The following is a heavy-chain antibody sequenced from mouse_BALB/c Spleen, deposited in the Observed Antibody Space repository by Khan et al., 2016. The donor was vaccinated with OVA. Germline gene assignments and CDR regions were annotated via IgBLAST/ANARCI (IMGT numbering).Heavy chain of an antibody. D-gene: IGHD3-1*01. CDR2: IWGDGST. V-gene: IGHV2-6-7*01. CDR3: ARELREEGVAY. CDR1: GFSLTGFG. Sequence: QVQLQQSGPGLVAPSQSLSITCTVSGFSLTGFGINWVRQPPGKGLEWLGVIWGDGSTDYNSALKSRLSISTDNSKSHVFLQMNSLQTDDTARYYSARELREEGVAYWGQGTLVTVSA. J-gene: IGHJ3*01.